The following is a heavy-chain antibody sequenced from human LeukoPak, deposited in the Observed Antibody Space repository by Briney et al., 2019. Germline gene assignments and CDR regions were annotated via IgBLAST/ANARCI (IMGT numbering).Heavy chain of an antibody. D-gene: IGHD6-19*01. CDR3: ARGGIAVAGTLGY. J-gene: IGHJ4*02. CDR1: GFTFGDYA. Sequence: PGRSLRLSCTASGFTFGDYAMSWFRQAPGKGLEWVSVIYSGGSTYYADSVKGRFTISRDNSKNTLYLQMNSLRAEDTAVYYCARGGIAVAGTLGYWGQGTLVTVSP. V-gene: IGHV3-53*01. CDR2: IYSGGST.